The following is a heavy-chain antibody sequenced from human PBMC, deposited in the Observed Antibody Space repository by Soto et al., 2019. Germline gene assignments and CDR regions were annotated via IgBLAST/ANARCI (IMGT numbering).Heavy chain of an antibody. D-gene: IGHD3-10*01. CDR3: ARHVAYYYGPGNYYPHRPWFDP. V-gene: IGHV4-59*08. CDR1: GDSISSYY. CDR2: IYHGGST. J-gene: IGHJ5*02. Sequence: TSETLSLTCTVSGDSISSYYWSWFRQPPGKGLEWIGYIYHGGSTNYNPSLESRVTLSLDASKNQFSLKLSSVTAADTAVYYCARHVAYYYGPGNYYPHRPWFDPWGQGTLVTVSS.